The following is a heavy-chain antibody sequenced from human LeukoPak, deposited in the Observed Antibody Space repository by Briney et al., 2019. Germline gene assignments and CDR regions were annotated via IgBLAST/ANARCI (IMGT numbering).Heavy chain of an antibody. Sequence: GESLKISCKGSGYSFTSYWIGWVRQMPGKGQEWMGIIYPGDSDTRYSPSFQGQVTISADKSISTAYLQWSSLKASDTAMYYCARALLTGYYSDAFDIWGQGTMVTVSS. V-gene: IGHV5-51*01. CDR3: ARALLTGYYSDAFDI. D-gene: IGHD3-9*01. J-gene: IGHJ3*02. CDR2: IYPGDSDT. CDR1: GYSFTSYW.